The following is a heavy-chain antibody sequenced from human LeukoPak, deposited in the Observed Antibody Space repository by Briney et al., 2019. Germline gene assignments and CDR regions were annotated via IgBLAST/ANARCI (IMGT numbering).Heavy chain of an antibody. CDR2: INSDGSST. D-gene: IGHD4-17*01. J-gene: IGHJ4*02. V-gene: IGHV3-74*01. CDR1: GFTFSSYW. CDR3: ARGDYGDYGSGNFVY. Sequence: GGSLRLSCAASGFTFSSYWMHWVRQAPGKGLVWVSRINSDGSSTSYADSVKGRFTISRDNAKNTLYLQMNSLRAEDTAVYYCARGDYGDYGSGNFVYWGQGTLVTVSS.